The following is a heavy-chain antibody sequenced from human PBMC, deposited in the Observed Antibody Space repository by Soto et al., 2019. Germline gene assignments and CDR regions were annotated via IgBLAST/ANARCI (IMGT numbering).Heavy chain of an antibody. V-gene: IGHV3-23*01. Sequence: PGGSLGLSCAASGFTLSSYAMSWVRQAPGKGLEWVSAISGSGGSTYYADSVKGRFTISRDNSKNTLYLQMNSLRAEDTAVYYCAKGDYYDSSGPDYWGQGTLVTVSS. J-gene: IGHJ4*02. CDR1: GFTLSSYA. CDR2: ISGSGGST. D-gene: IGHD3-22*01. CDR3: AKGDYYDSSGPDY.